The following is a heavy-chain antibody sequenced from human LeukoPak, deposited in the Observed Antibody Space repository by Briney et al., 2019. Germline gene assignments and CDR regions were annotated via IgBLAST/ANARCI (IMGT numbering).Heavy chain of an antibody. D-gene: IGHD1-14*01. CDR3: ARDKGTRSLDH. CDR1: GNYW. V-gene: IGHV3-74*01. CDR2: INSDGSWT. Sequence: GGSLRLSCAASGNYWMHWVRQAPGKGLVWVSHINSDGSWTSYADSVKGRFIISRDNPINMVYLEMNSLRAEDTAVYYCARDKGTRSLDHWGQGTLVTVSS. J-gene: IGHJ4*02.